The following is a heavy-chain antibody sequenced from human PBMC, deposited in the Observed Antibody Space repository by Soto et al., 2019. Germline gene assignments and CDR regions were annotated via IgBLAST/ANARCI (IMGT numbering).Heavy chain of an antibody. V-gene: IGHV4-34*01. CDR3: ATTKRVPQNYYYSGMDV. J-gene: IGHJ6*02. Sequence: SGTLYHTGAVYSGSFSGYYWRWLRKPPGTGLEWIGEINHRGSTNYSPSFQGQVTISADKSISTAYLQWSSLKASDTAMYYCATTKRVPQNYYYSGMDVWGQGTTVTVSS. CDR1: SGSFSGYY. D-gene: IGHD3-10*01. CDR2: INHRGST.